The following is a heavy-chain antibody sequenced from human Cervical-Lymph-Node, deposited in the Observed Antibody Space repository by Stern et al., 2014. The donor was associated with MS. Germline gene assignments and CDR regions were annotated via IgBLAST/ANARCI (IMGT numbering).Heavy chain of an antibody. CDR2: IYWDDFT. D-gene: IGHD3-22*01. J-gene: IGHJ4*02. CDR1: GFSVSSTGVG. Sequence: QITLQESGPTLVKPTQTLTLTCTCSGFSVSSTGVGVGWIRQPPGKALEWLALIYWDDFTRYNSSLKSRLTIFKDTSKNQVVLTVTNMDPADTATYYCAHRRPLDRSGYYFNYFDSWGQGTLVAVSS. V-gene: IGHV2-5*02. CDR3: AHRRPLDRSGYYFNYFDS.